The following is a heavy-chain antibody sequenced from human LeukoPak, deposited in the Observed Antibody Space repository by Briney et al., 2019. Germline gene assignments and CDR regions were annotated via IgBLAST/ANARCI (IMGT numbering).Heavy chain of an antibody. J-gene: IGHJ4*02. CDR3: ASTYDSSGYFDY. V-gene: IGHV4-4*07. Sequence: SETLSLTCTVSGGSISSYYWSWIRQPAGKGLEWIGRIYTSGSTNYNPSLKSRVTMSVDTSKNQFSLKLSSVTAADTAVYYCASTYDSSGYFDYWGQGTLVTVSS. D-gene: IGHD3-22*01. CDR1: GGSISSYY. CDR2: IYTSGST.